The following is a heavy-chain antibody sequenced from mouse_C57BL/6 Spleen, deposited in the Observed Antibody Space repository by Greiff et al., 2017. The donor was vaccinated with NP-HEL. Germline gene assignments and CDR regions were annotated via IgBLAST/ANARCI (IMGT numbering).Heavy chain of an antibody. Sequence: VKLQQPGAELVMPGASVKLSCKASGYTFTSYWMHWVKQRPGQGLEWIGEIDPSDSYTNYNQKFKGKSTLTVDKSSSTAYMQLSSLTSEDSAVYYCARRLGRNAMDYWGQGTSVTVSS. CDR2: IDPSDSYT. V-gene: IGHV1-69*01. CDR3: ARRLGRNAMDY. CDR1: GYTFTSYW. J-gene: IGHJ4*01. D-gene: IGHD4-1*01.